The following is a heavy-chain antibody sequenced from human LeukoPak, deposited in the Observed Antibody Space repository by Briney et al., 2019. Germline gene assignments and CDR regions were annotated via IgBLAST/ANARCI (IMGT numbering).Heavy chain of an antibody. J-gene: IGHJ3*02. CDR1: GYSFTSYW. Sequence: GESLKISCKGSGYSFTSYWIGWVRQLPGKGLEWMGIIYPGASDTRSSPSFQGHVPISADKSISTAYLQWSSLKASDTAMYYCARLIIVVASAFDIWGQGTMVTVSS. CDR2: IYPGASDT. CDR3: ARLIIVVASAFDI. D-gene: IGHD3-22*01. V-gene: IGHV5-51*01.